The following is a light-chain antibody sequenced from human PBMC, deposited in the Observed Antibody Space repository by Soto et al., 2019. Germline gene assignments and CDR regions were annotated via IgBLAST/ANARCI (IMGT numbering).Light chain of an antibody. J-gene: IGKJ3*01. V-gene: IGKV3-11*01. CDR3: HQRGNWPLT. CDR2: DAS. Sequence: PGERATLSCRASQSVSNYVVWYQQKPGQAPRLLIYDASDRATGIPARFSGSGSGTDFTLTISSLEPEDSAVYYCHQRGNWPLTFGPGTKVDIK. CDR1: QSVSNY.